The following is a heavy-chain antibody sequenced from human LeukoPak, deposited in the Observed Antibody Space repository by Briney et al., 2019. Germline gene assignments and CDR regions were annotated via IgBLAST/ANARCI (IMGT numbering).Heavy chain of an antibody. D-gene: IGHD4-11*01. Sequence: GESLKISCRTSGYPFAKYWIGWVRQMPGKGLEWMGIIYPDDSDTGYGPSFQGQVTISVDKSINTAYLQWSRLKASDSAIYYCARRFGERLYSNNDAFDSWGQGTLVTVSS. V-gene: IGHV5-51*01. CDR3: ARRFGERLYSNNDAFDS. J-gene: IGHJ4*02. CDR2: IYPDDSDT. CDR1: GYPFAKYW.